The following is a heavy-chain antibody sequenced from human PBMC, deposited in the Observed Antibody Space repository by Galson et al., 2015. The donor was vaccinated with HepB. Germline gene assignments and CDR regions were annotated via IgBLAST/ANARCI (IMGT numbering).Heavy chain of an antibody. D-gene: IGHD3-22*01. CDR1: GFTFNSYT. J-gene: IGHJ6*02. Sequence: LRLSCAASGFTFNSYTLNWVRQAPGKGLEWVSSITGDSSYIYYADSLKGRFTFSRDNAKSSVYLQMNSLRPEDTAVYYCARSMHDSSGYDYGMDVWGQGTTVTVSS. V-gene: IGHV3-21*01. CDR2: ITGDSSYI. CDR3: ARSMHDSSGYDYGMDV.